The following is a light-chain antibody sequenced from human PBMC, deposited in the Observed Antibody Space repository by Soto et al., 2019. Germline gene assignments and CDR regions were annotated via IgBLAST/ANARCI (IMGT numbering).Light chain of an antibody. CDR3: KNYGSSLIT. Sequence: IVTTPSTGTQSLSQGERVTLNCRDSQSVSSIYLAWYQQKPGQAPRLLIYGASTRATGIPDRFSGSGSGTDFTLTISRLEPEEFAVYFCKNYGSSLITVGQGTRLGIK. V-gene: IGKV3-20*01. J-gene: IGKJ5*01. CDR1: QSVSSIY. CDR2: GAS.